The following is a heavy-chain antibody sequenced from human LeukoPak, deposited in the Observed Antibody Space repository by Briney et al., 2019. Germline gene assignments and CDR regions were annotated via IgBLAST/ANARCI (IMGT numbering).Heavy chain of an antibody. V-gene: IGHV4-31*03. CDR2: IYYSGST. Sequence: SQTLSLTCTVSGGSISSGGYYWSWIRQHPRKGLEWIGYIYYSGSTYYNPSLKSRVTISVDTSKNQFSLKLSSVTAADTAVYYCARESLWFGEFDYWGQGTLVTVSS. CDR3: ARESLWFGEFDY. CDR1: GGSISSGGYY. J-gene: IGHJ4*02. D-gene: IGHD3-10*01.